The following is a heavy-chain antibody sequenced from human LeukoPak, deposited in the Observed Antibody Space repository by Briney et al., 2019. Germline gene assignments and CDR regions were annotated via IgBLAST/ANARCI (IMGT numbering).Heavy chain of an antibody. D-gene: IGHD4-17*01. Sequence: ASVKVSCKASGYTFTVYYMHWVRQAPGQGLEWMGWINPNSGGTNYAQKFQDRVTMTRDTSISTAYMELSRLRSDDTAVYYCATSTVTYLYYFDYWGQGTLVTVSS. CDR1: GYTFTVYY. V-gene: IGHV1-2*02. CDR3: ATSTVTYLYYFDY. CDR2: INPNSGGT. J-gene: IGHJ4*02.